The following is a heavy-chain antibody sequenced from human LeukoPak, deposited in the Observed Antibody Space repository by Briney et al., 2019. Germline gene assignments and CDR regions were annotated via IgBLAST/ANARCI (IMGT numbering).Heavy chain of an antibody. CDR1: GVSISSYY. J-gene: IGHJ4*02. V-gene: IGHV4-4*07. CDR3: ASGGLYSGSYYVDY. Sequence: SSETLSLTCTVSGVSISSYYWSWLRQPAEKGLEWVGRIYTSGSTNYNPSRKSRVTMSVDTSKNQFSLKLSSVTAADTAVYYCASGGLYSGSYYVDYWGQGTLVTVSS. CDR2: IYTSGST. D-gene: IGHD1-26*01.